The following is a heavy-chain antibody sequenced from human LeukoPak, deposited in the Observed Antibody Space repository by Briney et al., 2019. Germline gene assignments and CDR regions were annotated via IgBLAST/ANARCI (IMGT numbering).Heavy chain of an antibody. CDR1: GFTFKIYS. J-gene: IGHJ5*02. V-gene: IGHV3-23*01. CDR2: ISGRGGST. Sequence: GGSLRLSCAALGFTFKIYSMSWVRQAPGKGLEWGSAISGRGGSTYYADSVKGRFTISRDNAKKTLYLQMNSLRAEDTAVYYCAKDLLRYCSSNSCGWWWFDPWGQGTLVTVSS. D-gene: IGHD2-2*01. CDR3: AKDLLRYCSSNSCGWWWFDP.